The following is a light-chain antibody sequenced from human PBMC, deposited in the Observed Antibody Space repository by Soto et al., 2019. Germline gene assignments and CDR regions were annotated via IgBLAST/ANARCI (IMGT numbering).Light chain of an antibody. J-gene: IGLJ2*01. V-gene: IGLV2-14*01. CDR3: SSYTSSSTPYVV. Sequence: QSVLTQPASVSGSPGQSITISCTGTSSDVGGYNYVSWYQQHPGKAPKLMIYDVSKRPSGVSNRFSGSKSGNTASLTISGLQAEDEADYYCSSYTSSSTPYVVFGGGTKLTVL. CDR2: DVS. CDR1: SSDVGGYNY.